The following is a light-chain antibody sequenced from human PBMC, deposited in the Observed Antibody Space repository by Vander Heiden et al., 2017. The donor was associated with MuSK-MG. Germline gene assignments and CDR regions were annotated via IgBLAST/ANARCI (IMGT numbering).Light chain of an antibody. CDR3: SSYAGSSDVV. CDR2: EDN. Sequence: QSALPPPPPAPGSPGHSVTTSCTGSSSDVGGYNYVSWYQQHPGEAPKVMIFEDNKQPSGVPDRFSGSKSGNTASLTVSGLQAEDEADYYCSSYAGSSDVVFGGGTKLTVL. CDR1: SSDVGGYNY. V-gene: IGLV2-8*01. J-gene: IGLJ2*01.